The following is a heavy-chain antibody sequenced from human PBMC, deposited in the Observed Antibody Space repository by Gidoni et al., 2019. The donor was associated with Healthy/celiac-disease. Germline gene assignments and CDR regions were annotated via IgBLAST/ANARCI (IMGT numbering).Heavy chain of an antibody. V-gene: IGHV3-33*01. D-gene: IGHD2-15*01. Sequence: QVQLVESGGGVVQPGRSVRIACAASGFTFSSYGMHWVRQAPGKGLEWVAVIWYDGSNKYYADSVKGRFTISRDNSKNTLYLQMNSLRAEDTAVYYCARAKVVVAATPPDYWGQGTLVTVSS. J-gene: IGHJ4*02. CDR1: GFTFSSYG. CDR3: ARAKVVVAATPPDY. CDR2: IWYDGSNK.